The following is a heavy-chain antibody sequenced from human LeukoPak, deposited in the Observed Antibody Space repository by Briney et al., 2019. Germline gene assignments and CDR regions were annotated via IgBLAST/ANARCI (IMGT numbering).Heavy chain of an antibody. CDR3: ARGLLPDVVVTAIYYFDP. D-gene: IGHD2-21*02. CDR1: GFTFTSYS. Sequence: GGSLRLSCAASGFTFTSYSLHWVRQPPGRGLEWVSSISRSSSDMYYAGSVMGRFTISRDNAKNSLYLQMNNLRAEDTAVYYCARGLLPDVVVTAIYYFDPWGQGTLVTVSS. CDR2: ISRSSSDM. J-gene: IGHJ5*02. V-gene: IGHV3-21*01.